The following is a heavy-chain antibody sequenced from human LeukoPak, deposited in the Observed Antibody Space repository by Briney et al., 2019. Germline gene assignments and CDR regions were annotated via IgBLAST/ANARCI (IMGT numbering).Heavy chain of an antibody. V-gene: IGHV4-38-2*02. CDR1: GYSISSGNY. Sequence: SETLSLTCTVSGYSISSGNYWGWIRQPPGKGLEWIGSIYHSGSTYYNPSLKSRVTISVDTSKNQFSLKLSSVTAADAAVYYCARDTGWDGIGYDYWGQGTLVTVSS. CDR3: ARDTGWDGIGYDY. CDR2: IYHSGST. J-gene: IGHJ4*02. D-gene: IGHD1-26*01.